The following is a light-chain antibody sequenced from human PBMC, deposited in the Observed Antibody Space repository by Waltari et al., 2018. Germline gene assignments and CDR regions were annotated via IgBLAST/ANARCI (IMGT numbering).Light chain of an antibody. CDR2: GAS. Sequence: EIVMTQSPATLSVSPGEGATLSCRASQVINSDLAWYQHKPGQAPRLLIYGASTRAAGVPARVSCSGSGTEFTLTISSLQSEDFGVYYCQQSKIWPAFGQGTKVEIK. CDR3: QQSKIWPA. CDR1: QVINSD. J-gene: IGKJ1*01. V-gene: IGKV3-15*01.